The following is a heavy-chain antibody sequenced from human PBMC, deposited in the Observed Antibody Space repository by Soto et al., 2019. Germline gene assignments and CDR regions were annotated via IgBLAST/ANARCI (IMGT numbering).Heavy chain of an antibody. CDR3: ARDRAPDPLYYYGSGSSAFWFDP. V-gene: IGHV3-48*01. CDR1: GFTFSSYS. Sequence: GGSLRLSCAASGFTFSSYSMNWVRQAPGKGLEWVSYISSSSSTIYYADSVKGRFTISRDNAKNSLYLQMNSLRAEDTAVYYCARDRAPDPLYYYGSGSSAFWFDPWGQGTLVTVSS. D-gene: IGHD3-10*01. CDR2: ISSSSSTI. J-gene: IGHJ5*02.